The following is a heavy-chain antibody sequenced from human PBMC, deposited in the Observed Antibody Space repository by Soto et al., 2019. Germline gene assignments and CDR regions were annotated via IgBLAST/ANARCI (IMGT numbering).Heavy chain of an antibody. CDR3: ARDRGVAPPVAGNTHYYYYMDV. CDR2: ISAFNGNT. J-gene: IGHJ6*03. CDR1: GYSFTNYG. Sequence: QDQLVQSGAEVKKPGASVTVSCKASGYSFTNYGITWVRQAPGQGLEWLGWISAFNGNTHYAQTVRSRVTMTTGASTSTAYMELRSLRSDDTAVYYCARDRGVAPPVAGNTHYYYYMDVWGKGTTVTVSS. V-gene: IGHV1-18*01. D-gene: IGHD6-19*01.